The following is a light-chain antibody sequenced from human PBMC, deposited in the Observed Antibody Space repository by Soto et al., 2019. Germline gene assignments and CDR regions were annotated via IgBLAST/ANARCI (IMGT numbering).Light chain of an antibody. CDR2: KAS. CDR3: QHYNSYSEA. J-gene: IGKJ1*01. Sequence: DIQLTQSPSTLSGSVCDSVTITCRASQTISNWLAWYQQKPGKAPKVLIYKASTLKGGVPSRFSGRRSGTEFTLTISSLQPNDFATYYCQHYNSYSEAFGQGTKVDIK. V-gene: IGKV1-5*03. CDR1: QTISNW.